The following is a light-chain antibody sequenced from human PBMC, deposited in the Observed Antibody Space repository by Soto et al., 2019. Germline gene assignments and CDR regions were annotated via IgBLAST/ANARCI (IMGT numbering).Light chain of an antibody. CDR2: DVR. V-gene: IGLV2-14*01. Sequence: QSALTQPASVSGSPGQSITISCTGTSSDVGGYNYVSWYQQHPGKAPKLMIYDVRNRPSGVSNRFSGSKSGNTASLTISGLHAEDEADYYCSSYTSSSTYVVFGGGTKVTVL. CDR3: SSYTSSSTYVV. CDR1: SSDVGGYNY. J-gene: IGLJ2*01.